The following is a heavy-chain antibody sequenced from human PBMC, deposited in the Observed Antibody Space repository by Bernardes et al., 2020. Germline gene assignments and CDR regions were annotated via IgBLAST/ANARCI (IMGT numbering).Heavy chain of an antibody. Sequence: GGSLRLSCAASGFTFSDYYMSWIRQAPGKGLEWVSYISSSGSTIYYADSVKGRFTISRDNAKNSLYLQMNSLRAEDTAVYYCARAAVAARSPFAYWGQGTLVTVSS. V-gene: IGHV3-11*01. J-gene: IGHJ4*02. CDR2: ISSSGSTI. CDR3: ARAAVAARSPFAY. CDR1: GFTFSDYY. D-gene: IGHD6-19*01.